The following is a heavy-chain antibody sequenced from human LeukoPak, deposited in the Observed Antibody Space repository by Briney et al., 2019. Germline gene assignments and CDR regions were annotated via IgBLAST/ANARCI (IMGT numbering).Heavy chain of an antibody. CDR1: GFTFTNYA. V-gene: IGHV3-23*01. D-gene: IGHD3-9*01. Sequence: GGSLRLSCAASGFTFTNYAMSWVRQAPGKGLEWVSAIFGSGVSTYYADSVKGRFTISRDNSKDTLYLQMNSLRAEDTAVYYCAKWGDYDVLTGYYDSDYWGQGTRVTVSS. J-gene: IGHJ4*02. CDR2: IFGSGVST. CDR3: AKWGDYDVLTGYYDSDY.